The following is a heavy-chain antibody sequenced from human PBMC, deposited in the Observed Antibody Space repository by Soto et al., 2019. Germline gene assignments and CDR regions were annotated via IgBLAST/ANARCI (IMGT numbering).Heavy chain of an antibody. CDR3: VRRYDFWSISGRRYFNGLDV. J-gene: IGHJ6*02. CDR1: GYSFTNYF. Sequence: EVQLVQSGAVLKKPGESLEISCRGSGYSFTNYFIVWVRQLPGKGLEWMGIIYPDDSDTKYSPSFQGQVTISADRSTAYLRWNSLRASDTATYYCVRRYDFWSISGRRYFNGLDVWGQGTPVTVSS. D-gene: IGHD3-3*01. CDR2: IYPDDSDT. V-gene: IGHV5-51*01.